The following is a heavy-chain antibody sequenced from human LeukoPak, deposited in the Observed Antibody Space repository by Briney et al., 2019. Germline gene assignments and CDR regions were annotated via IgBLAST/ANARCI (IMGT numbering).Heavy chain of an antibody. J-gene: IGHJ3*02. CDR2: IYSGGST. CDR1: GFTFSTYA. V-gene: IGHV3-53*01. D-gene: IGHD1-26*01. CDR3: AREGGSYQGDAFDI. Sequence: HPGASLRLSCAASGFTFSTYAMGWVRQAPGKGLEWVSVIYSGGSTYYADPVKGRFTISRDNSKNTLYLQMNSLRAEDTAVYYCAREGGSYQGDAFDIWGQGTMVTVPS.